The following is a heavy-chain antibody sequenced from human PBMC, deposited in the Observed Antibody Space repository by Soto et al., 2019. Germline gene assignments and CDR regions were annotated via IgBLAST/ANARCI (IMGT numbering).Heavy chain of an antibody. Sequence: QVQLVESGGGVVQPGRSLRLSCVASGFTLSNTGMLWARQAPGKGLEWVAMISHDGSNTYYGDSVKGRFTISRDNSWNTLYLQMDSLRPEDTSVYYCAKDWGSSGWFNWFDPWGQGTLVTVSS. CDR2: ISHDGSNT. CDR3: AKDWGSSGWFNWFDP. J-gene: IGHJ5*02. V-gene: IGHV3-30*18. CDR1: GFTLSNTG. D-gene: IGHD6-19*01.